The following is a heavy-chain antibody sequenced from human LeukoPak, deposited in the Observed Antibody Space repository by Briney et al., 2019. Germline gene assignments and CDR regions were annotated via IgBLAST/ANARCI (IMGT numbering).Heavy chain of an antibody. CDR3: ARGHSFRGGYVSRWLDP. D-gene: IGHD3-10*01. V-gene: IGHV1-46*01. CDR2: INPSGGST. J-gene: IGHJ5*02. CDR1: GYTFTSYY. Sequence: ASVKVSCKASGYTFTSYYMHWVRQAPGQGLEWMGIINPSGGSTSYAQKFQGRVTVTRDTSTSTVYMELSSLRFDDTAIYFCARGHSFRGGYVSRWLDPWGQGTLVTVSS.